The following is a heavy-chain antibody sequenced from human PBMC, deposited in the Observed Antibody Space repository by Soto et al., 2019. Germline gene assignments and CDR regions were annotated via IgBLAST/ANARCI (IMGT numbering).Heavy chain of an antibody. Sequence: QVQLVESGGGVVQPGRSLRLSCAASGFTFSSYGMHWVRQAPGKGLEWVAVIWYDGSDKYYADSVKGRFTIARDNSKNTLYRQRNSRKAEDTAVYSCARATSVDKIAYWGQEPWSPSPQ. J-gene: IGHJ4*01. CDR1: GFTFSSYG. D-gene: IGHD3-9*01. CDR2: IWYDGSDK. V-gene: IGHV3-33*01. CDR3: ARATSVDKIAY.